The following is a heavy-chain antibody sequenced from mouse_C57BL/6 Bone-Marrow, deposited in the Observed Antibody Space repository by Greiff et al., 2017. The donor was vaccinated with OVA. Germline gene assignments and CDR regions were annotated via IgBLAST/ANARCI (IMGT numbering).Heavy chain of an antibody. CDR3: ARDQLGPWYFDV. V-gene: IGHV1-26*01. CDR1: GYTFTDYY. J-gene: IGHJ1*03. Sequence: VQLQQSGPELVKPGASVKISCKASGYTFTDYYMNWVKQSHGKSLEWIGDINPNNGGTSYNQKFKGKATLTVDKSSSTAYMELRSLTSEDSAVYYCARDQLGPWYFDVWGTGTTVTVSS. D-gene: IGHD4-1*02. CDR2: INPNNGGT.